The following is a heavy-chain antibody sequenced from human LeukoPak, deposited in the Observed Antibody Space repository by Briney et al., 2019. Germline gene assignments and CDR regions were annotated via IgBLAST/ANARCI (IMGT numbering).Heavy chain of an antibody. V-gene: IGHV4-39*07. Sequence: SETLSLTCTVSAGSISSSRYYWGWIRQPPGKGLEWIGTIYYRGSTYYNPSLKSRVTISVDTSKNQFSLKLSSVTTADTAVYYCARAVDDYGAQSIDYWGQGTLVTVSS. D-gene: IGHD4-17*01. J-gene: IGHJ4*02. CDR3: ARAVDDYGAQSIDY. CDR2: IYYRGST. CDR1: AGSISSSRYY.